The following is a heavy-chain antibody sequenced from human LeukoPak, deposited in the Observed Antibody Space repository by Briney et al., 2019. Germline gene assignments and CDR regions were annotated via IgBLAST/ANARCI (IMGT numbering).Heavy chain of an antibody. D-gene: IGHD3-10*01. Sequence: GGSLRLSCVASGFTFSSYGMHWVRLAPGKGLEWVAVISNDGSSSYYVDSVKGRFTISRDNSKNTLYLQMNSLRAEDTAVYYWAKDRGSVNTDYGGQGPLVTV. CDR3: AKDRGSVNTDY. CDR1: GFTFSSYG. CDR2: ISNDGSSS. J-gene: IGHJ4*02. V-gene: IGHV3-30*18.